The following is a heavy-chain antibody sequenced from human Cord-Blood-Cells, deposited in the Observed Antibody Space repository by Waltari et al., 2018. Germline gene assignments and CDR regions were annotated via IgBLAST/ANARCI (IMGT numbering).Heavy chain of an antibody. D-gene: IGHD1-7*01. CDR1: GGSFSGYY. CDR3: ARDITGTTFSDY. Sequence: QVQLQQWGAGLLKPSETLSLTCAVYGGSFSGYYWSWIRQPPGKGRGWIGEIKHSGSTNYNPSRKTRVTRSVDTSKNQFSLKLSSVTAADTAVYYCARDITGTTFSDYWGQGTLVTVSS. J-gene: IGHJ4*02. V-gene: IGHV4-34*01. CDR2: IKHSGST.